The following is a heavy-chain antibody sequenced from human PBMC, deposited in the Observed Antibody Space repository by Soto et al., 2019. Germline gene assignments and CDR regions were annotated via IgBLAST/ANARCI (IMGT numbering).Heavy chain of an antibody. CDR1: GFTFSNAW. J-gene: IGHJ4*02. CDR3: TPGGYYSSGYYLGGY. V-gene: IGHV3-15*01. D-gene: IGHD3-22*01. CDR2: IKSKTDGGTT. Sequence: GGSLRLSCAASGFTFSNAWMSWVRQAPGKGLEWVGRIKSKTDGGTTDYAAPVKGRFTISRDDSKNTLYLQMNSLKTEDTAVYYCTPGGYYSSGYYLGGYLSQGTVVTVSS.